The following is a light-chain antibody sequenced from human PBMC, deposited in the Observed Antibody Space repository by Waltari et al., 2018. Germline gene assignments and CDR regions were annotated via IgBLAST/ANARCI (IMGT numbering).Light chain of an antibody. CDR2: DDN. CDR3: YSTDSTGNHVV. CDR1: ALTKKY. V-gene: IGLV3-10*01. J-gene: IGLJ2*01. Sequence: SYELTQPPSVSVSPGQTARITCSGVALTKKYAFWYQQQSGQAPVLIIYDDNNRPSGFPERFSGSSSGTMATLTISGAQVEDEADYYCYSTDSTGNHVVFGGGTKLTVL.